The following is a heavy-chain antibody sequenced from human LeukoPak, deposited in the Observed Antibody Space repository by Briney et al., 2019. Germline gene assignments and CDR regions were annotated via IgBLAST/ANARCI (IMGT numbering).Heavy chain of an antibody. D-gene: IGHD3-9*01. CDR3: ARDISRSPRDY. V-gene: IGHV3-11*06. Sequence: LSLTCTVSGGSISSYYWSWIRQAPGKGLEWISYISTTSGFTKYADSVKGRFTISRDNAKNTLYLQMNSLGVEDTAVYYCARDISRSPRDYWGQGTLVTVSS. CDR1: GGSISSYY. J-gene: IGHJ4*02. CDR2: ISTTSGFT.